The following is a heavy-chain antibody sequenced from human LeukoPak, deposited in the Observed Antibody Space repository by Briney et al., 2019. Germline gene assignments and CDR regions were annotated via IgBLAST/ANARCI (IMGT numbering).Heavy chain of an antibody. V-gene: IGHV1-18*04. D-gene: IGHD3-10*01. CDR2: ISAYNGNT. CDR3: ARDQEYYYGSGSYNPNWFDL. CDR1: GYTFTSYG. J-gene: IGHJ5*02. Sequence: ASVKVSCKASGYTFTSYGISWVRQAPGQGLEWMGWISAYNGNTNYAQKLQGRVTMTTDTSTSTAYMELRSLRSDDTAVYYCARDQEYYYGSGSYNPNWFDLWGQGTLVTVSS.